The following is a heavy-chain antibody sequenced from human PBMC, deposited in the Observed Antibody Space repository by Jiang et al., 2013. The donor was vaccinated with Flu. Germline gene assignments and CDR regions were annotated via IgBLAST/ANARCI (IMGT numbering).Heavy chain of an antibody. V-gene: IGHV2-26*01. J-gene: IGHJ6*03. Sequence: KPTQTLTLTCTVSGFSLSNPRMGVSWIRQPPGKALEWLAHIFSNDDKSYSTSLKSRLSISKDTSKRQVVLTMTNMDPVETATYYCARLTQVAYPHYYMDVWGKGTTVTVSS. D-gene: IGHD2-15*01. CDR3: ARLTQVAYPHYYMDV. CDR1: GFSLSNPRMG. CDR2: IFSNDDK.